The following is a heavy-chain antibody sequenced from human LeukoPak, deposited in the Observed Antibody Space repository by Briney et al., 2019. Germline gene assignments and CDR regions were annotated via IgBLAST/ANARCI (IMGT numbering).Heavy chain of an antibody. Sequence: SETLSLTCTVSGGSISSYYWSWIRQPPGKGLEWIGYIYYSGSTNYNPSLKSRVTISVDTSKNQFSLKLSSVTAADTAVYYCARLGGRRGPLDYWGQGTLVTVSS. CDR3: ARLGGRRGPLDY. D-gene: IGHD2-15*01. J-gene: IGHJ4*02. CDR2: IYYSGST. CDR1: GGSISSYY. V-gene: IGHV4-59*08.